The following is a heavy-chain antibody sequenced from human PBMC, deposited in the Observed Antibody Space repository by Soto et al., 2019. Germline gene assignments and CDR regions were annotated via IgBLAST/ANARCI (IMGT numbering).Heavy chain of an antibody. CDR3: ASPKIAFYNWFDP. V-gene: IGHV4-39*01. Sequence: SETLSLTCTVSGGSISSSSYYWGWIRQPPGKGLEWIGGIYYSGSTYYNPSLKSRVTISGDTSKNQFSLKLSSVTAADTAVYYCASPKIAFYNWFDPWGQGTLVTVSS. CDR1: GGSISSSSYY. CDR2: IYYSGST. J-gene: IGHJ5*02. D-gene: IGHD3-3*02.